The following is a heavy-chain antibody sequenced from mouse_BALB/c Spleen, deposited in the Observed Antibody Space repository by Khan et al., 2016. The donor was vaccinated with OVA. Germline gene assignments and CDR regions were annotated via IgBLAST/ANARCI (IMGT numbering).Heavy chain of an antibody. J-gene: IGHJ4*01. Sequence: QVQLKQSGPDLVQPSQSLSITCTVSGFSLTNYGVHWIRQSPGRGLEWLGLIWSGGNTDYNAAFISRLTISKDNTKNQVFFKMNSLQADDTAIYYCARKRGVHYNMDFWGQGISVTVAS. V-gene: IGHV2-2*01. CDR1: GFSLTNYG. CDR3: ARKRGVHYNMDF. CDR2: IWSGGNT.